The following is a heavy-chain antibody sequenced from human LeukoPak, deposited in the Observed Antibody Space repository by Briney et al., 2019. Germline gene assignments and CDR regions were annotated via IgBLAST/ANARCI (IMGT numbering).Heavy chain of an antibody. V-gene: IGHV1-46*01. CDR2: INPSGDNT. CDR3: ARDNSMGDSAWWFDP. CDR1: GYTFTSYG. Sequence: GASVKVSCKASGYTFTSYGISWVRQAPGQGLEWMGIINPSGDNTWYAQKFQSRVTMTRDMATSTDYMEVNSLRSEDTAVYYCARDNSMGDSAWWFDPWGQGTLVTVSS. J-gene: IGHJ5*02. D-gene: IGHD5-12*01.